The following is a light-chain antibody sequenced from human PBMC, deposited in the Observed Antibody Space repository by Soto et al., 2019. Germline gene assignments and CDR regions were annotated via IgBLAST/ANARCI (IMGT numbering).Light chain of an antibody. J-gene: IGLJ1*01. CDR2: EGS. Sequence: QSVLTQPGVGTECTARSSTISCTGNSSDVGSYNLVSWYQQHPGKAHKLMIYEGSKRPSGVSNRFSGSKSGNTASLTISGLQAEDEADYYCCSYAGSSSPFGTGTKVTVL. V-gene: IGLV2-23*01. CDR3: CSYAGSSSP. CDR1: SSDVGSYNL.